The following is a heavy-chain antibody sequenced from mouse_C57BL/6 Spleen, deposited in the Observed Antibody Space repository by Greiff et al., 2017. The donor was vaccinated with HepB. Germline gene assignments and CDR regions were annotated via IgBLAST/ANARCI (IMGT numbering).Heavy chain of an antibody. V-gene: IGHV5-9-1*02. CDR3: TRAGAIYYGNFWYFDV. J-gene: IGHJ1*03. CDR1: GFTFSSYA. D-gene: IGHD2-1*01. CDR2: ISSGGDYI. Sequence: EVQVVESGEGLVKPGGSLKLSCAASGFTFSSYAMSWVRQTPEKRLEWVAYISSGGDYIYYADTVKGRFTISRDNARNTLYLQMSSLKSEDTAMYYCTRAGAIYYGNFWYFDVWGTGTTVTVSS.